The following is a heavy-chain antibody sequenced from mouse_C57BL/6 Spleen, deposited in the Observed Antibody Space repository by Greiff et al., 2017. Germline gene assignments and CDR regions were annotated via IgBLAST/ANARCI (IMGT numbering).Heavy chain of an antibody. Sequence: QVQLQQSGAELARPGASVKLSCKASGYTFTSYGISWVKQRTGQGLEWIGEIYPSSGNTYYNEKFKGKATLTPDKSSRPAYIELRSLTSEDSAVYFWARSYDYDGNYAMDYWGQGTSVTVSS. CDR3: ARSYDYDGNYAMDY. J-gene: IGHJ4*01. CDR1: GYTFTSYG. CDR2: IYPSSGNT. D-gene: IGHD2-4*01. V-gene: IGHV1-81*01.